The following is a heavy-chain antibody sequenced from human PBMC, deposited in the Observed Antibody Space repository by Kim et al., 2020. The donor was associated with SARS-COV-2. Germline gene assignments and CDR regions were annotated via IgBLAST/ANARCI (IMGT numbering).Heavy chain of an antibody. CDR1: GGSISSYY. CDR3: ARQVGATTGFDY. J-gene: IGHJ4*02. D-gene: IGHD1-26*01. V-gene: IGHV4-59*08. CDR2: IYYSGST. Sequence: SETLSLTCTVSGGSISSYYWSWIRQPPGKGLEWIGYIYYSGSTNYNPSLKSRVTISVDTSKNQFSLKLSSVTAADTAVYYCARQVGATTGFDYWGQGTLV.